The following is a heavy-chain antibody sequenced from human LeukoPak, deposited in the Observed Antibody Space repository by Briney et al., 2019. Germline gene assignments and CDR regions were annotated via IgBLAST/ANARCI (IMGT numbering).Heavy chain of an antibody. CDR2: IFGTA. Sequence: IFGTANYAQKFQGRVTITADESTSTAYMELSSLRSEDTAVYYCARHARGYYDTHPSYYFDYWGQGTLVTVSS. V-gene: IGHV1-69*01. CDR3: ARHARGYYDTHPSYYFDY. D-gene: IGHD3-22*01. J-gene: IGHJ4*02.